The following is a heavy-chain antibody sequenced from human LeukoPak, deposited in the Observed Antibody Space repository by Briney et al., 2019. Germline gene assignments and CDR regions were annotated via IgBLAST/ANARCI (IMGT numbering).Heavy chain of an antibody. V-gene: IGHV4-59*08. CDR2: IFYSGST. CDR1: GGSISSYY. J-gene: IGHJ3*02. CDR3: ARHLGGLGSHDAFDI. Sequence: PSETLSLTCTVSGGSISSYYWSWIRQPPAKGLDWIGYIFYSGSTNYSPSLKSRVTISVDSSKNQISLKLNSVTAADTAVYYCARHLGGLGSHDAFDIWGHGTMVTVSS. D-gene: IGHD3-10*01.